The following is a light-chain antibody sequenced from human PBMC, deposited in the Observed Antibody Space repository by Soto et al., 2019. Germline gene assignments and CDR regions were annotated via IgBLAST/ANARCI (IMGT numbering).Light chain of an antibody. CDR2: DVS. Sequence: QSVLTQPASVSGSPGQSITISCTGTSSDVGGYNYVSWYQQHPGKAPKFMIYDVSNRPSGVSNRFSGSKSGNTASLTISGLQAEDEADYYCCSYTTSNNRQIAFGTGTKVTVL. CDR1: SSDVGGYNY. CDR3: CSYTTSNNRQIA. J-gene: IGLJ1*01. V-gene: IGLV2-14*01.